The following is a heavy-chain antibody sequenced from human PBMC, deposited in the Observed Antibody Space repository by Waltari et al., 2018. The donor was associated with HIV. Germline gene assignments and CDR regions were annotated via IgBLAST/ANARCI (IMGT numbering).Heavy chain of an antibody. CDR2: IYYSGST. CDR3: ARDSSRITIFGGFLGSYYYGMDV. V-gene: IGHV4-39*07. J-gene: IGHJ6*02. D-gene: IGHD3-3*01. CDR1: GGSISSSSYY. Sequence: QLQLQESGPGLVKPSETLSLTCTVSGGSISSSSYYWGWIRQPPGQGLEWIGSIYYSGSTYDNPSLKIRVTISVDTSKNQFSLKLSSVTAADTAVYYCARDSSRITIFGGFLGSYYYGMDVWGQGTTVTVSS.